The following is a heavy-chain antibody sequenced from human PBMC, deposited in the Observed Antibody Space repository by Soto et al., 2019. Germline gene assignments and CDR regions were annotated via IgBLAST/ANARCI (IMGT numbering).Heavy chain of an antibody. CDR2: IYHSGST. CDR3: ASATTDTAMAPGY. V-gene: IGHV4-30-2*01. J-gene: IGHJ4*02. Sequence: SETLSLTCAVAGGSISSGGYSWSWIRQPPGKGLEWIGYIYHSGSTYYNPSLKSRVTISVDRSKNQFSLKLSSVTAADTAVYYCASATTDTAMAPGYWGQGTLVTVSS. CDR1: GGSISSGGYS. D-gene: IGHD5-18*01.